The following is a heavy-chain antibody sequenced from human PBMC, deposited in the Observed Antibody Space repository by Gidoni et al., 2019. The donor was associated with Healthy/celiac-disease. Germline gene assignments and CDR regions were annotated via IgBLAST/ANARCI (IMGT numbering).Heavy chain of an antibody. CDR2: LSYDGINK. D-gene: IGHD2-21*02. CDR1: GFTFSSYG. CDR3: AKLRLAYWGGDCYSELDY. V-gene: IGHV3-30*18. Sequence: QVQLVESGGGVVQPGRSLRLSCAAYGFTFSSYGMHWVRQAPGKGLDWVAVLSYDGINKDDADSVKGRFTSYRDKSKNTLYLQMNSLRAEDTSVYYCAKLRLAYWGGDCYSELDYWGQGTLVTVSS. J-gene: IGHJ4*02.